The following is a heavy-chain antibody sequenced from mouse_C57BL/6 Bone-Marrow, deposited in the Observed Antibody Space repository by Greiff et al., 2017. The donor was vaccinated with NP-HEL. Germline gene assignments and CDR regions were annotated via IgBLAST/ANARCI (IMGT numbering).Heavy chain of an antibody. J-gene: IGHJ2*01. CDR3: ARVLLGRPLALDY. D-gene: IGHD4-1*01. Sequence: VQLQQSDAELVKPGASVKISCKVSGYTFTDHTIHWMKQRPEQGLEWIGYIYPRDGSTKYNEKFKGKATLTADTSSSTAYMQLNSLTSEDSAVYFCARVLLGRPLALDYWGQGTTLTVSS. V-gene: IGHV1-78*01. CDR1: GYTFTDHT. CDR2: IYPRDGST.